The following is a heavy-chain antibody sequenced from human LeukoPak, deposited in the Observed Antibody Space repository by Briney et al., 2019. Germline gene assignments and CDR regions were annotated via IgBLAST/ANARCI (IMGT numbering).Heavy chain of an antibody. Sequence: PGGPLRLSCAASGFTFSIYSMNWVRQAPGMGLEWVSYIGGTHSNIYYADSVKGRFTISRDDAKNSLYLQMNSLRDEDTAVYYCARDRDYAFDSWGQGTLVTVSS. CDR1: GFTFSIYS. CDR2: IGGTHSNI. V-gene: IGHV3-48*02. D-gene: IGHD4-17*01. J-gene: IGHJ4*02. CDR3: ARDRDYAFDS.